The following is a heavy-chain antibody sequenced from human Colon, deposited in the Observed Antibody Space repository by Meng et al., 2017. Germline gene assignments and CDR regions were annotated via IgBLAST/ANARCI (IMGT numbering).Heavy chain of an antibody. V-gene: IGHV4-39*07. Sequence: SETLCLTCIVSGDSISSGVRYWGWIRQPPGKGLEWIGSIHYSKGAYYYPSLKGRVTISIDSSKNQFSLKLTSVTAADTAVYYCTKEQADGNLGGYWGQGMLVTVSS. CDR1: GDSISSGVRY. D-gene: IGHD6-13*01. CDR2: IHYSKGA. CDR3: TKEQADGNLGGY. J-gene: IGHJ4*02.